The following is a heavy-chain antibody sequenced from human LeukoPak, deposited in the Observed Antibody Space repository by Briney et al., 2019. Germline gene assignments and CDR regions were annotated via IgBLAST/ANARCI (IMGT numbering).Heavy chain of an antibody. V-gene: IGHV4-59*03. D-gene: IGHD4-11*01. CDR2: IYYSGST. Sequence: PSETLSLTCTASGGSISSYDWSWIRQPPGKGLEWIWDIYYSGSTNYNPSLKIRLTISSDTSTNQFSLMLSSVTPADTAVYYCAAGQDSDYIFDYWGQGTLVTVSS. J-gene: IGHJ4*02. CDR3: AAGQDSDYIFDY. CDR1: GGSISSYD.